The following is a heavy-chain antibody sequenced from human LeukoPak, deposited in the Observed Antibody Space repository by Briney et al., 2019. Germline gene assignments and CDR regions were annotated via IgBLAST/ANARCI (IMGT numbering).Heavy chain of an antibody. CDR3: AKDIRAVAGASSAFDI. CDR1: GFTFDDYA. CDR2: ISWNSGSI. D-gene: IGHD6-19*01. Sequence: GRSLRLSCAASGFTFDDYAMHWVRQAPGKGLEWVSGISWNSGSIGYADSVKGRFTISGDNAKNSLYLQMNSLRAEDMALYYCAKDIRAVAGASSAFDIWGQGTMVTVSS. V-gene: IGHV3-9*03. J-gene: IGHJ3*02.